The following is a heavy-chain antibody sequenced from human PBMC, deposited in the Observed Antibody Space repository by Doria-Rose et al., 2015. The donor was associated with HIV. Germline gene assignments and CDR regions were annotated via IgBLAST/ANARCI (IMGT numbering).Heavy chain of an antibody. D-gene: IGHD6-13*01. J-gene: IGHJ4*02. CDR3: ARIKSSRWYHKYYFDF. CDR1: GVSLSSPGMG. Sequence: QESGPVLVKPTEILTLTCTVSGVSLSSPGMGVSWIRQPPGKALEWLANIFSDDERSYNTSLKSRLTISRGTSKSQVVLTMTDMDPVDTATYYCARIKSSRWYHKYYFDFWGQGTLVIVSA. CDR2: IFSDDER. V-gene: IGHV2-26*01.